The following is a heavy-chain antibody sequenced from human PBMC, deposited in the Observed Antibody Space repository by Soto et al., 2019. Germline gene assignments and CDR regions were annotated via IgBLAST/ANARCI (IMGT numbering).Heavy chain of an antibody. CDR1: GFTFSDYY. Sequence: PGGSLRLSCAASGFTFSDYYMSWIRQAPGKGLEWVSYISSSGSTIYYADSVKGRFTISRDNAKNSLYLQMNSLRAEDTAVYYCARDSSSIAARPDYFQNWGQGTLVTVSS. D-gene: IGHD6-6*01. V-gene: IGHV3-11*01. CDR2: ISSSGSTI. CDR3: ARDSSSIAARPDYFQN. J-gene: IGHJ1*01.